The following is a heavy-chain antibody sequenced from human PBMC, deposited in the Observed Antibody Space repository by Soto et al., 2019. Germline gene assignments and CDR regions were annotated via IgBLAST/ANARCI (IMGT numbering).Heavy chain of an antibody. CDR1: GYTFTSYY. D-gene: IGHD2-2*01. Sequence: QVQLVQSGAEVKKPGASVKVSCKASGYTFTSYYMHWVRQAPGQGLEWMGIINPSGGSTSYAQKFQGRVTMTRDTSTSTVYMELSSLRSEDTAVYYCVRSGQLPAHIDYWGQGTLVTVSS. CDR3: VRSGQLPAHIDY. CDR2: INPSGGST. V-gene: IGHV1-46*01. J-gene: IGHJ4*02.